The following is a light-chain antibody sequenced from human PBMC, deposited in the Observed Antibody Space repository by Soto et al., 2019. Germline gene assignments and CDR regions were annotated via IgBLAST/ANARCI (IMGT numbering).Light chain of an antibody. V-gene: IGLV2-14*01. CDR2: EVT. CDR1: SSDVGRYNY. Sequence: QSALTQPASVSGSPGQSITISCTGTSSDVGRYNYVSWFQHHPGKAPKVMIYEVTNRPSGVSIRFSGAKSGYTASLTISGRQAEDEADYYCTSYTTRNTWVFGGGTKLTVL. CDR3: TSYTTRNTWV. J-gene: IGLJ3*02.